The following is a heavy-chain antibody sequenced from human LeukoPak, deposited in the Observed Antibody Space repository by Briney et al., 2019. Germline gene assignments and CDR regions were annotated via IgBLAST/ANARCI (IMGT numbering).Heavy chain of an antibody. CDR1: GYTFTGYY. CDR2: INPNSGGT. D-gene: IGHD3-3*01. CDR3: ARDHLPDFWSNFDY. Sequence: ASVKVSCKASGYTFTGYYMHWVRQAPGQGLEWMGWINPNSGGTNYAQKFQGRVTMTRDTSISTAYMELSRLRSDDTAVYYCARDHLPDFWSNFDYWGQGTLDTVSS. V-gene: IGHV1-2*02. J-gene: IGHJ4*02.